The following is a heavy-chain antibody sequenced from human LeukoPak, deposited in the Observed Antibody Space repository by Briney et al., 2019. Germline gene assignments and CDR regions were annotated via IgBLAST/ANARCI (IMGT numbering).Heavy chain of an antibody. J-gene: IGHJ4*02. Sequence: PSQTLSLTCTVSGGSISRGDYYWSWIRQPPGKGLEWIGYIYYSGSTDYNPSLKSRVTISVDTSKNQSSLKLSSVTAADTAVYYCAREKSKFDYWGQGTLVTVSS. V-gene: IGHV4-30-4*01. CDR2: IYYSGST. CDR1: GGSISRGDYY. CDR3: AREKSKFDY.